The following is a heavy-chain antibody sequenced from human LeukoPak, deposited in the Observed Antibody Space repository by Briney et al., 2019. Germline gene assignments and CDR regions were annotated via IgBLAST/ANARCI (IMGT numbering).Heavy chain of an antibody. CDR2: IYTSGST. V-gene: IGHV4-4*07. CDR1: GGSISNYY. J-gene: IGHJ3*02. D-gene: IGHD1-26*01. Sequence: PSETLSLTCIVSGGSISNYYWSWIRQPAGKGLEWIGRIYTSGSTKYNPSLKSRATISLDTSKNQFSLELSSVAAADTAIYYCARESFQAFDIWGQGTLVTVSS. CDR3: ARESFQAFDI.